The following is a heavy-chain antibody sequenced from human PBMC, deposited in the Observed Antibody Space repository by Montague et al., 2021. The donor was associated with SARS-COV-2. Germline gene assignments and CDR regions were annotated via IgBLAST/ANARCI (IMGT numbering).Heavy chain of an antibody. CDR3: ARGLQYNWFDA. J-gene: IGHJ5*02. Sequence: SETLSLTCTVSGGSIGSYYWSWLRQPPGKGLEWIGYIYYRGTTNYNPSLESRVTMSVDTSKNQFSLNLRSVTAADTAMYYCARGLQYNWFDAWGQGTLVTVSS. V-gene: IGHV4-59*01. CDR2: IYYRGTT. CDR1: GGSIGSYY. D-gene: IGHD2-21*02.